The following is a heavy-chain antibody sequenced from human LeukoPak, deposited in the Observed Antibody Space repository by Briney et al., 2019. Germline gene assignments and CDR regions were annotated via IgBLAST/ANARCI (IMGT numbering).Heavy chain of an antibody. CDR1: GASISSHF. V-gene: IGHV4-59*11. D-gene: IGHD3-16*01. CDR2: FSDRGGP. CDR3: SRDYDYFDY. J-gene: IGHJ4*02. Sequence: PSETLSLTCTVYGASISSHFWSWIRLPPGKGLEWIGYFSDRGGPNYNPSLKSRVTISGDTSKNQVSLKLRSVTAADTGIYYCSRDYDYFDYWGQGTQVTVSS.